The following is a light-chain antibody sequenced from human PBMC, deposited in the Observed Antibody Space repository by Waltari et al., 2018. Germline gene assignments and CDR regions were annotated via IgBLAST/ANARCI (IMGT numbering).Light chain of an antibody. CDR2: GVS. CDR3: SSYISSSTLEL. V-gene: IGLV2-14*03. Sequence: QSALTQPASVSGSPGQSITISCTGTSSDVGAYNYVSWYQQPPGKAPKLILFGVSIRPSGVSKCFSGSKSGNTASLTISGLQAEDEADYYCSSYISSSTLELFGGGTSLTVL. J-gene: IGLJ2*01. CDR1: SSDVGAYNY.